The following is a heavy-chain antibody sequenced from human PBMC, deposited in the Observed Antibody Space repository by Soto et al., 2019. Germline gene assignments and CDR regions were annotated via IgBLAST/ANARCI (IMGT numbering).Heavy chain of an antibody. V-gene: IGHV4-31*03. J-gene: IGHJ4*02. CDR1: GGSITSGGYC. CDR3: ARDGDYFGSGSPPLLSS. CDR2: IYYSGST. Sequence: QVHLQESGPGLVKPSETLSLTCTVSGGSITSGGYCWTWIRQHPVKGLEWMGHIYYSGSTSYNPSFKSRITISIDTSKNQFSLKLTSVTAADTAVYYCARDGDYFGSGSPPLLSSWGQGTLVTVSS. D-gene: IGHD3-10*01.